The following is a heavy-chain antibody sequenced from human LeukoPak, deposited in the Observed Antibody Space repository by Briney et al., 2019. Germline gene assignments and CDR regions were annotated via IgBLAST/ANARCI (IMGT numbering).Heavy chain of an antibody. CDR3: ARDREYCSSTSCYSSSGYFDL. Sequence: ASVKVSCKASGYTFTSYYMHWVRQAPGQGHEWMGIINPSGGSTSYAQKFQGRVTMTRDTSTSTVYMELSSLRSEDTAVYYCARDREYCSSTSCYSSSGYFDLWGRGTLVTVSS. V-gene: IGHV1-46*03. CDR1: GYTFTSYY. J-gene: IGHJ2*01. D-gene: IGHD2-2*01. CDR2: INPSGGST.